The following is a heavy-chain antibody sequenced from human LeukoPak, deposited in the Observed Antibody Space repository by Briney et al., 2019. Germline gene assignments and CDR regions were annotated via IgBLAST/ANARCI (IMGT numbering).Heavy chain of an antibody. Sequence: GGSLRLSCAASGFTFSSYAMSWVRQAPGKGLEWVSAISGSGGSTYYADSVKGRFTISRDNSKNTLYLQMNSLRAEDTAVYYCARGGGSFYGDYVYGMDVWGQGTTVTVSS. J-gene: IGHJ6*02. CDR2: ISGSGGST. V-gene: IGHV3-23*01. D-gene: IGHD4-17*01. CDR3: ARGGGSFYGDYVYGMDV. CDR1: GFTFSSYA.